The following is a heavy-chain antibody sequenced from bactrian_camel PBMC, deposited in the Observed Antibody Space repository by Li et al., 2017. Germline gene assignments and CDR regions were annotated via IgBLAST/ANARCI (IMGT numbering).Heavy chain of an antibody. CDR2: ISAGGNI. CDR1: GFTFSSYY. J-gene: IGHJ6*01. V-gene: IGHV3S40*01. CDR3: VRDLGTTGWYFDN. Sequence: VQLVESGGGLVQPGGSLRLSCAASGFTFSSYYMSWVRQAPGKGLEWVSHISAGGNIKYADSVKGRFTISRDNAKTTLFLQLNSLKTEDTAVYYRVRDLGTTGWYFDNWGQGTQVTVS. D-gene: IGHD5*01.